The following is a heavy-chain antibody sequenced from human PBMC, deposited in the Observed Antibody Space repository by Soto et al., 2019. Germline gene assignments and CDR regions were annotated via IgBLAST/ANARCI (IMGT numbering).Heavy chain of an antibody. V-gene: IGHV5-10-1*01. CDR2: IDPSDSYT. J-gene: IGHJ6*02. Sequence: QMPGKGLEWMGRIDPSDSYTNYSPSFQGHVAISADKSISTAYLQWSSLKASDTAMYYCASRAHYYGMEVWGRGTTVT. CDR3: ASRAHYYGMEV.